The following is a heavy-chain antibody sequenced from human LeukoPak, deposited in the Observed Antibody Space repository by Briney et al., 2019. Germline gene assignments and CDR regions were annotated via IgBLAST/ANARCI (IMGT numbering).Heavy chain of an antibody. CDR2: ISYDGSNK. CDR1: GFTFSSYA. Sequence: GGSLRLSCAASGFTFSSYAMHWVRQAPGKGLEWVAVISYDGSNKYYADSVKGRFTISRDNSKDTLYLQMDSLRAEDTAVFYCARELLGEGPDAFDVWGQGTIVTVSS. D-gene: IGHD3-16*01. V-gene: IGHV3-30-3*01. CDR3: ARELLGEGPDAFDV. J-gene: IGHJ3*01.